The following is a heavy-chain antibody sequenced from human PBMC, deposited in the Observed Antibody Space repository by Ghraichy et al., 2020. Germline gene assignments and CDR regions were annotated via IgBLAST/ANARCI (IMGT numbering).Heavy chain of an antibody. CDR2: TYYRSKWYN. V-gene: IGHV6-1*01. CDR1: GDSVSSNNAA. D-gene: IGHD3-10*01. Sequence: SQTLSLTCAISGDSVSSNNAAWNWIRQSPSRGLEWLGRTYYRSKWYNNYALSVRSRLTINQDTSKNQFSLQLNSVTPEDTAVYYCARDHYYGSGSNYNTIDYWGQGTLVTVSS. CDR3: ARDHYYGSGSNYNTIDY. J-gene: IGHJ4*02.